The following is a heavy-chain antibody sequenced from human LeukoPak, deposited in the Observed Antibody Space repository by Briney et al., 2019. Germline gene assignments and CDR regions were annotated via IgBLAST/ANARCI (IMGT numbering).Heavy chain of an antibody. Sequence: ASAKVSCKASGYTLTAYYMHWLRQAPGQGLECMGWINPSSGDTNYAQKFQGRVTMTRDTSISTAYMELSRLTSDDTAVYYCAKNPYEYYFDYWGQGTLVTVSS. V-gene: IGHV1-2*02. CDR2: INPSSGDT. CDR3: AKNPYEYYFDY. J-gene: IGHJ4*02. CDR1: GYTLTAYY. D-gene: IGHD5-12*01.